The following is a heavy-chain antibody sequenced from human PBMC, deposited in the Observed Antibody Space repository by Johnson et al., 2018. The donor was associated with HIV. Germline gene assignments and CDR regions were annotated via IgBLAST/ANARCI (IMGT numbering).Heavy chain of an antibody. V-gene: IGHV3-23*04. CDR1: AFTFSSYA. Sequence: VQLVESGGGLLLPGGSLRLSCAASAFTFSSYAMSWVRQAPGKGLEWVSAISGSCGSTYYADPVNGRFTISRDNSKNTLDLQMNSLRAEDTAVYYCAREVDGFDIWGQGTMVTVSS. CDR3: AREVDGFDI. J-gene: IGHJ3*02. CDR2: ISGSCGST.